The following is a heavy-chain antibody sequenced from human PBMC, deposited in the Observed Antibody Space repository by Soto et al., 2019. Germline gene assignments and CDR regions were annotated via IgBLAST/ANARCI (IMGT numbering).Heavy chain of an antibody. V-gene: IGHV3-48*03. J-gene: IGHJ6*02. CDR1: GFTFKTYE. D-gene: IGHD3-3*01. CDR2: ITSTGYTR. Sequence: GSLRLSCAAPGFTFKTYEMSWVRQAPGKGLEWISYITSTGYTRVYADSVKGRLTISRDNANNSLYLQMNSLRVEDTAVYYCARVLERGGYGMDAWGQGTTVTVSS. CDR3: ARVLERGGYGMDA.